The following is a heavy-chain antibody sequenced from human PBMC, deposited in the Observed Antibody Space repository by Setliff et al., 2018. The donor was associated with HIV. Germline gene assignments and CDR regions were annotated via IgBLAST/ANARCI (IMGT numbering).Heavy chain of an antibody. Sequence: ASVKVSCKASGYTFTGYYMHWVRQAPGQGLEWMGWINPKSDGTNYAQKFQGWITMTRDTSISTAYMELSRLRSDDTAVYYCECYNSDDGYFDNWGQGALVTVSS. CDR2: INPKSDGT. D-gene: IGHD2-8*01. CDR1: GYTFTGYY. CDR3: ECYNSDDGYFDN. V-gene: IGHV1-2*04. J-gene: IGHJ4*02.